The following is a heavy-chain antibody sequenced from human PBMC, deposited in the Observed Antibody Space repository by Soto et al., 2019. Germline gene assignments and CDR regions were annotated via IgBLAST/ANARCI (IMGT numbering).Heavy chain of an antibody. J-gene: IGHJ6*02. CDR2: ISGSGGST. CDR1: GFTFSSYA. CDR3: AIPPPGGAVAGTVVHYYYGMDV. Sequence: GGSLRLSCAASGFTFSSYAMSWVRQAPGKGLEWVSAISGSGGSTYYADSVKGRFTISRDNSKNTLYLQMNSLRAEDTAVYYCAIPPPGGAVAGTVVHYYYGMDVWGQGTTVTVSS. D-gene: IGHD6-19*01. V-gene: IGHV3-23*01.